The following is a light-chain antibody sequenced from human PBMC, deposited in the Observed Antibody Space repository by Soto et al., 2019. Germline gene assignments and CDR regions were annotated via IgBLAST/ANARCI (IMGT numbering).Light chain of an antibody. CDR2: GAS. CDR1: QTINNY. CDR3: QQSYDSPPT. J-gene: IGKJ4*01. V-gene: IGKV1-39*01. Sequence: EIQMTQSPSTLSASVGDRVTTTCRASQTINNYLNWYQKKAGEAPKCLIYGASSLQSGVSSRFSGSGSGTDYTLTISPLQPEDFATYYCQQSYDSPPTFGGGTTVEIK.